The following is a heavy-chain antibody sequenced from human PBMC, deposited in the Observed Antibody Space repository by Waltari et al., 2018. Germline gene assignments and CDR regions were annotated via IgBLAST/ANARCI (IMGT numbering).Heavy chain of an antibody. Sequence: QVQLVESGGGVVQPGRSLRLSCAASGFPFSSYGMHWVRQAPGKGLEWVAVIWYDGSNKYYADSVKGRFTISRDNSKNTLYLQMNSLRAEDTAVYYCARGQWLDQVDYWGQGTLVTVSS. CDR2: IWYDGSNK. J-gene: IGHJ4*02. V-gene: IGHV3-33*01. CDR1: GFPFSSYG. D-gene: IGHD6-19*01. CDR3: ARGQWLDQVDY.